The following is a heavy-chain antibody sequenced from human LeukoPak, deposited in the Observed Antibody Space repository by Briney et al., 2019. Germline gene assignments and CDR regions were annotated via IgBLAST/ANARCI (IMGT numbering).Heavy chain of an antibody. D-gene: IGHD3-10*01. J-gene: IGHJ3*02. V-gene: IGHV4-4*07. CDR3: AKSKGFVFIDI. Sequence: SETLSLACTVSGGSISSYCWSWIRQPARKGLEWVVRIYTSGSTNYNPSLKSRVTMSVDTSKNQFSLKLNSLTAADTHAYYCAKSKGFVFIDIWGQGKMVTVSS. CDR1: GGSISSYC. CDR2: IYTSGST.